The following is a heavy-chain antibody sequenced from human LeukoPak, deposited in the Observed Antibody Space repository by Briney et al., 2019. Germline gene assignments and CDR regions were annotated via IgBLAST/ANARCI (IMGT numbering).Heavy chain of an antibody. CDR2: ISGRGDNT. CDR1: GFTFSSYA. CDR3: AKGSYYDSSGSFYFDY. V-gene: IGHV3-23*01. J-gene: IGHJ4*02. Sequence: PGGSLRLSCAASGFTFSSYAMSWVRQAPGKGLEWVSGISGRGDNTYYADSVKGRFTISRDNSKNTLYVQVNSLGIEDTAAYYCAKGSYYDSSGSFYFDYWGQGTLVTVSS. D-gene: IGHD3-22*01.